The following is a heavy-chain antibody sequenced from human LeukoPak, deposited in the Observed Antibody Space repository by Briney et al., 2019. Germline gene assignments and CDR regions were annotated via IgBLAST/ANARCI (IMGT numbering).Heavy chain of an antibody. V-gene: IGHV4-59*08. D-gene: IGHD3-22*01. Sequence: SETLSLTCTVSGGSISSYYWSWIRQPPGKGLEWIGYIYYSGSTNYNPSPKTRVTISVDTSKNHFSLKLSSVTAADTAVYYCARSARDYYDSSGLPVSWGQGTLVTVSA. J-gene: IGHJ5*02. CDR2: IYYSGST. CDR3: ARSARDYYDSSGLPVS. CDR1: GGSISSYY.